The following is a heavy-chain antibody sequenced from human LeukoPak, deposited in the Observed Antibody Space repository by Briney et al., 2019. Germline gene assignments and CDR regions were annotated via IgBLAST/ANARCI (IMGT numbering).Heavy chain of an antibody. Sequence: PGGSLRLSCAASGFTFSSYGMHWVRQAPGKGLEWVAVISYDGSNKYYADSVKGRFTISRDNSKNTLYLQMNSLRAEDTAVYYCARDLKLSGWYAFDYWGQGTLVTVSS. J-gene: IGHJ4*02. CDR2: ISYDGSNK. V-gene: IGHV3-30*03. D-gene: IGHD6-19*01. CDR3: ARDLKLSGWYAFDY. CDR1: GFTFSSYG.